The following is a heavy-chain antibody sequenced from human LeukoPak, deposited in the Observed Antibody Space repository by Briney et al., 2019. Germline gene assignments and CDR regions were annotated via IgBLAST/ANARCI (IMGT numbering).Heavy chain of an antibody. D-gene: IGHD5-12*01. V-gene: IGHV3-7*04. CDR3: ARGYSGYPK. J-gene: IGHJ4*02. CDR1: GFTFSNYW. Sequence: PGGSLRLSCAASGFTFSNYWMSWVRHAPGKGLEWVANIKEDGSEKYYVDSVKGRFTISRDNAKNSLYLQMNSLRGEDTAVYYCARGYSGYPKWGQGTLVTVSS. CDR2: IKEDGSEK.